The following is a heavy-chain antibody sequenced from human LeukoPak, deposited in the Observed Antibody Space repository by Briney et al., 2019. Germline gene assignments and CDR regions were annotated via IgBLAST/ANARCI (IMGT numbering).Heavy chain of an antibody. V-gene: IGHV1-69*13. CDR1: GGTFSSYA. J-gene: IGHJ6*04. CDR2: IIPIFGTA. CDR3: ARAGVVVPAARNYYYGMDV. Sequence: SVKVSCKASGGTFSSYAISWVRQAPGQGLEWMGGIIPIFGTANYAQKFQGRVTITADESTSTAYMELSSLRSEDTAVYYCARAGVVVPAARNYYYGMDVWGKGTTVTVSS. D-gene: IGHD2-2*01.